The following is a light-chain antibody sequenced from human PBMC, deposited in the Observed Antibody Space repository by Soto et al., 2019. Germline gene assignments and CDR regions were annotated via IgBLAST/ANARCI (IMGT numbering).Light chain of an antibody. CDR2: QVS. CDR1: SSDLGGYNF. Sequence: QSALTQPASVSGSPGQSITISCTGTSSDLGGYNFVSWYQHHPGKAPKLMIYQVSNRPSGVSNRFSGSKSGNTASLTNSGLQAEDEADYYCCSYTSSSPYVFGTGTKLTVL. V-gene: IGLV2-14*01. J-gene: IGLJ1*01. CDR3: CSYTSSSPYV.